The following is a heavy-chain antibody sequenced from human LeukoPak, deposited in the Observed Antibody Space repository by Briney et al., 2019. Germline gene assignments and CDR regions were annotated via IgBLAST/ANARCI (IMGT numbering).Heavy chain of an antibody. CDR2: IIPIFGTA. Sequence: SVKVSCKASGGTFSSYAISWVRQAPGQGLEWMGGIIPIFGTANYAQKFQVGVTITADESTSTAYMELSSLRCEDTAVYYCAKANPNYFDYWGQGTLVTVSS. CDR1: GGTFSSYA. J-gene: IGHJ4*02. CDR3: AKANPNYFDY. V-gene: IGHV1-69*13.